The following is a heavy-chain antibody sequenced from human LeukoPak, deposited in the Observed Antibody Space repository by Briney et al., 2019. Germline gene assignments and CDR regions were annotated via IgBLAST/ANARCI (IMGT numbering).Heavy chain of an antibody. CDR2: IYTSGST. CDR1: GGSISSYY. CDR3: ARVPGSGRNNWFDP. J-gene: IGHJ5*02. V-gene: IGHV4-4*07. D-gene: IGHD3-10*01. Sequence: SETLSLTCTVSGGSISSYYWSWIRQPAGKGLEWIGRIYTSGSTSYNPSLKSRVTMSVDTSKNQFSLKLSSVTAADTAVYYCARVPGSGRNNWFDPWGQGTLVTVSS.